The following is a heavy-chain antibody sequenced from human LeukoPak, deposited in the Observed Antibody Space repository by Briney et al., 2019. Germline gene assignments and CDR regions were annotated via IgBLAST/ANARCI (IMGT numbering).Heavy chain of an antibody. CDR1: GFTFRSYA. Sequence: PGGSLRLSCAASGFTFRSYAMSWVRQAPGKGLEWVSSISSSSSYIYYADSVKGRFTISRDNAKNSLYLQMNSLRAEDTAVYYCASSAVTTPLHAFDIWGQGTMVTVSS. V-gene: IGHV3-21*01. CDR2: ISSSSSYI. CDR3: ASSAVTTPLHAFDI. J-gene: IGHJ3*02. D-gene: IGHD4-17*01.